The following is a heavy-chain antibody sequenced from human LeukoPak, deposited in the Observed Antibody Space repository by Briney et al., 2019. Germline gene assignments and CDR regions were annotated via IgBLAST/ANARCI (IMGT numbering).Heavy chain of an antibody. V-gene: IGHV3-21*01. D-gene: IGHD3-22*01. CDR3: ARGWRYYDSSGYYYYYMDV. CDR2: ISSSSSYI. CDR1: GFTFSSYS. Sequence: PGGSLRLSCAASGFTFSSYSMNWVRQAPGKGLEWVSSISSSSSYIYYADSVKGRFTISRDNAKNSLYLQMNSLRAEDTAVYYCARGWRYYDSSGYYYYYMDVWGKGTTVTVSS. J-gene: IGHJ6*03.